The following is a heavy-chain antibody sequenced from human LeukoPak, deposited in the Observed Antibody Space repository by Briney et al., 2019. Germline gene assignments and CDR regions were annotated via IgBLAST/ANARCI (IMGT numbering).Heavy chain of an antibody. CDR3: ARDGVIGWELRSSRRYYYMDV. CDR2: IIPIFGTA. CDR1: GGTFSSYA. V-gene: IGHV1-69*13. J-gene: IGHJ6*03. Sequence: GASVKVSCKASGGTFSSYAISWVRQAPGQGLEWMGGIIPIFGTANYAQKFQGRVTITADESTSTAYMELSSLRSEDTAVYYCARDGVIGWELRSSRRYYYMDVWGKGTTVTVSS. D-gene: IGHD1-26*01.